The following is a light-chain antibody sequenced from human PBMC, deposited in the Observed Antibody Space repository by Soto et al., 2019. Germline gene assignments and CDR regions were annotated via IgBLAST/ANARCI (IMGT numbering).Light chain of an antibody. Sequence: DIQMTQSPSTLSASVGDRVTITCRASQSISSWLAWYQQKPGKAPKLLIYDASRLESGVPSRFSGSGSATEFTLTISSLQPDDFATYYCQQYNNYWTFGQGTGVEIK. J-gene: IGKJ1*01. CDR2: DAS. CDR1: QSISSW. CDR3: QQYNNYWT. V-gene: IGKV1-5*01.